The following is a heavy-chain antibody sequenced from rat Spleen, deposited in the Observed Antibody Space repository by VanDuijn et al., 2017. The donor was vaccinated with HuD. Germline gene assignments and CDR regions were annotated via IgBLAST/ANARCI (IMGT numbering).Heavy chain of an antibody. CDR3: TRHFSPADYYSSFPVLY. J-gene: IGHJ3*01. CDR2: ITNTGGST. V-gene: IGHV5-31*01. Sequence: EVQLVESDGGLVQPGRSLKLSCAASGFTFNNYWMTWIRQAPGKGLEWVASITNTGGSTYYPDSVKGRFTISRDTAENTLYLQMDSLRSEDTATYYCTRHFSPADYYSSFPVLYWGQGTLVTVSS. CDR1: GFTFNNYW. D-gene: IGHD1-2*01.